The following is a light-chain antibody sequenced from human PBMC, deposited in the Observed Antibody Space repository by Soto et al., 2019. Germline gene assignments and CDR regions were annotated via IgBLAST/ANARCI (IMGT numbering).Light chain of an antibody. Sequence: QSVLTQPPSASGTPGQRVTISCSGSSSNIGSNYVYWYQQLPGTAPKLLIYRNNQRPSGVPDRFSGSKSGTSASLAISGLRSEDEADYYCAAWDDSLSGAVFGGGTQLPS. V-gene: IGLV1-47*01. CDR2: RNN. J-gene: IGLJ7*01. CDR1: SSNIGSNY. CDR3: AAWDDSLSGAV.